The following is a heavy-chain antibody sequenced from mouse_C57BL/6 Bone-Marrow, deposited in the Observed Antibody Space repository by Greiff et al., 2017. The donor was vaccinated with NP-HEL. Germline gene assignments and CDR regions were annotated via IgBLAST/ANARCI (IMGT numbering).Heavy chain of an antibody. CDR1: GFSLTSYG. D-gene: IGHD2-1*01. V-gene: IGHV2-2*01. CDR2: IWSGGST. CDR3: ARKRESTMAPFAY. Sequence: QVQLKESGPGLVQPSQSLSITCTVSGFSLTSYGVHWVRQSPGKGLEWLGVIWSGGSTDYNAAFISRLSISKDNSKSQVFFKMNSLQADDTAIYYCARKRESTMAPFAYWGQGTLVTVSA. J-gene: IGHJ3*01.